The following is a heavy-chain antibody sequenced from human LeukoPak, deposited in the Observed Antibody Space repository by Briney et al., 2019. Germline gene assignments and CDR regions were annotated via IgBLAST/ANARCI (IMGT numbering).Heavy chain of an antibody. J-gene: IGHJ5*02. V-gene: IGHV1-18*01. CDR2: ISAYNGNT. CDR1: GYTFTSYG. Sequence: ASVKVSCKASGYTFTSYGISWVRQAPGQGLEWMGWISAYNGNTNYAQKLQGRVTMTTDTSTSTAYMELRSLRSDGTAVYYCASHESIAARHNWFDPWGQGTLVTVSS. D-gene: IGHD6-6*01. CDR3: ASHESIAARHNWFDP.